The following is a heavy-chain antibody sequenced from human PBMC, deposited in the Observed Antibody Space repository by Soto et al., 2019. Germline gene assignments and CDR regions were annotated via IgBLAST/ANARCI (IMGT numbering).Heavy chain of an antibody. D-gene: IGHD3-22*01. CDR1: GYTFTSYY. V-gene: IGHV1-46*01. J-gene: IGHJ5*01. CDR2: INPSGGST. Sequence: ASVKVSCKASGYTFTSYYMHWVRQAPGQGLEWMGIINPSGGSTSYAQKFQGRVTMTRDTSTSTVYMELSSLRSEDTAVYYCARDFDDSSGYPGWFDPWGQGTTVTVSS. CDR3: ARDFDDSSGYPGWFDP.